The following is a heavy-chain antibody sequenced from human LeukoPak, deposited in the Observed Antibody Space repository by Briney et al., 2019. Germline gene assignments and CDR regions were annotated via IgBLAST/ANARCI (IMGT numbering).Heavy chain of an antibody. J-gene: IGHJ4*02. CDR2: ISYDGSNK. CDR3: ARSDSTGYSALDY. Sequence: GGSLRLSCAASGFTVSSYAMHWVRQAPGKGLEWVAVISYDGSNKYYADSVKGRFTISRDNPKNTLYLQMNSLRVEDTAVYYCARSDSTGYSALDYWGQGTLVTVSS. V-gene: IGHV3-30*04. CDR1: GFTVSSYA. D-gene: IGHD3-22*01.